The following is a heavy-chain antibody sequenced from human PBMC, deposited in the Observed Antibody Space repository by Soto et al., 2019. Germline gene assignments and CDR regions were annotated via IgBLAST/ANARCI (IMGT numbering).Heavy chain of an antibody. CDR2: IIPIFGTA. CDR3: ASGIAAMSTPQYYYYGMDF. V-gene: IGHV1-69*13. CDR1: GGAISRYL. J-gene: IGHJ6*02. Sequence: SLVNGSCKTSGGAISRYLGSWGRKTPGQGLEWMGGIIPIFGTANYAQKFQGRVTITADESTSTAYMELSSLRSEDTAVYYCASGIAAMSTPQYYYYGMDFWGQGTTVTVSS. D-gene: IGHD6-13*01.